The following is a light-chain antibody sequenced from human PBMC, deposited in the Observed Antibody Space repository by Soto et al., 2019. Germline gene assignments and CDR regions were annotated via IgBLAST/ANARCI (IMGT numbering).Light chain of an antibody. CDR2: KAS. J-gene: IGKJ1*01. CDR1: QSIDSW. V-gene: IGKV1-5*03. Sequence: DIRSIQSRSNVLASVRDRGTITCRASQSIDSWLSLYQQRPGKDPKLLMYKASNLESGVPLRFSGSGYGTDFTLTISSLQPEDCATYYCQHPWAFFQGTTVDIK. CDR3: QHPWA.